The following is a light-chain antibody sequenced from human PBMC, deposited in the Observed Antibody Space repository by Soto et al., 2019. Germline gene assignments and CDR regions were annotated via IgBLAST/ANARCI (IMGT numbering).Light chain of an antibody. CDR3: QQYENYWT. CDR1: QSISAW. CDR2: DAS. V-gene: IGKV1-5*01. Sequence: IQLTQSPSALAASVGDRGTITCRASQSISAWLAWYQQKPGKAPKLLIYDASNLESGVPSRFSGSGSGTEFTLTISHLQPDDFATYYCQQYENYWTFGQGTRLEIK. J-gene: IGKJ5*01.